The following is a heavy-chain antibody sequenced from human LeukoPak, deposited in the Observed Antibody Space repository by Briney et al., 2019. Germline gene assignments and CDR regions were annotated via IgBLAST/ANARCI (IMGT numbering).Heavy chain of an antibody. J-gene: IGHJ4*02. D-gene: IGHD4-17*01. CDR2: ISRSSSSI. CDR1: GFTFSSYK. V-gene: IGHV3-48*02. CDR3: ARDYGDHGEYFDC. Sequence: PGGSLRLSCAASGFTFSSYKMNWGRQAPGKGLEWVSYISRSSSSIYYADSVKGRFTISRDNAKNSVYLQMNSLSDEDTAVYRCARDYGDHGEYFDCWGQGTLVTVSS.